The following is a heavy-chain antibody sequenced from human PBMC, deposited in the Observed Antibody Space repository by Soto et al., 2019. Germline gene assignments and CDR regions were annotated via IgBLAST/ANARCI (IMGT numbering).Heavy chain of an antibody. CDR2: INPSGGST. V-gene: IGHV1-46*03. Sequence: ASVKVSCKASGYTFTSYDMHWVRQAPGQGLEWMGIINPSGGSTSYAQKFQGRVTMTRDTSTSTVYMELSSLRSEDTAVYYCAYIAEAGLFDYWGQGTLVTVSS. J-gene: IGHJ4*02. CDR3: AYIAEAGLFDY. D-gene: IGHD6-13*01. CDR1: GYTFTSYD.